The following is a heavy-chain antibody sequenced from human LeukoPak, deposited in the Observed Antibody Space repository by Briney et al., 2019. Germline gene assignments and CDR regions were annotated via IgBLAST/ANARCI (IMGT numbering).Heavy chain of an antibody. CDR1: GGSISSSSYY. CDR3: ARRGSYRPFDY. D-gene: IGHD3-16*02. CDR2: IYYSGST. J-gene: IGHJ4*02. V-gene: IGHV4-39*01. Sequence: SETLSLTCTVSGGSISSSSYYWGWIRQPPGKGLEWIGSIYYSGSTYYNPSLKSRVTISVDTSKNQFSLKLSSVTAADTAVYYCARRGSYRPFDYWGQGTLVTVSS.